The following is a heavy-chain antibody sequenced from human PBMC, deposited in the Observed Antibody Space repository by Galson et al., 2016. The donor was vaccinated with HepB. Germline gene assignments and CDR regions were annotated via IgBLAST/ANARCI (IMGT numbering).Heavy chain of an antibody. CDR3: ARGRGITMIRGVIIMTLSKDYCYSAMDV. J-gene: IGHJ6*02. Sequence: SLRLSCAASGFTFSTYDMYWVRQVPGKGLEWVAAIGTVGDTFYPGSVNDRFTISRDNDKNSLYLQMNSLRAWDTAVYYCARGRGITMIRGVIIMTLSKDYCYSAMDVWGQGTTVTVSS. D-gene: IGHD3-10*01. CDR1: GFTFSTYD. V-gene: IGHV3-13*01. CDR2: IGTVGDT.